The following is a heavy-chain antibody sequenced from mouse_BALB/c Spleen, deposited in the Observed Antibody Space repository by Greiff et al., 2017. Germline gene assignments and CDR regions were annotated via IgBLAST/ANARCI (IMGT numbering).Heavy chain of an antibody. CDR3: ARSILTHAMDY. CDR2: ISSGSSTI. Sequence: EVMLVESGGGLVQPGGSRKLSCAASGFTFSSFGMHWVRQAPEKGLEWVAYISSGSSTIYYADTVKGRFTISRDNPKNTLFLQMTSLRSEDTAMYYCARSILTHAMDYWGQGTSVTVSS. CDR1: GFTFSSFG. J-gene: IGHJ4*01. V-gene: IGHV5-17*02.